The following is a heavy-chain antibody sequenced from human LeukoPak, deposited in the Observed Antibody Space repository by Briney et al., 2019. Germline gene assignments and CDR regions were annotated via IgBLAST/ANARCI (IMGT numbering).Heavy chain of an antibody. CDR2: IYYSVST. V-gene: IGHV4-39*01. D-gene: IGHD6-13*01. CDR3: ARRPAASEALDY. J-gene: IGHJ4*02. Sequence: PSETLSLTCTVSGGSISSSSYYWGWIRQPPGKGLEWIGSIYYSVSTYYNPSLKSRVTISVDTSKNQFSLKLSSVTAADTAVYYCARRPAASEALDYWGQGTLVTVSS. CDR1: GGSISSSSYY.